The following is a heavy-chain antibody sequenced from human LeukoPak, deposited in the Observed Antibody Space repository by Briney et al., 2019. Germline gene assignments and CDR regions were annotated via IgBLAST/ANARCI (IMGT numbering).Heavy chain of an antibody. J-gene: IGHJ4*02. V-gene: IGHV3-48*03. CDR3: VRDQGTWEYDY. CDR2: INSGGSSI. Sequence: GGSLRLSCAASGFTFSSYEMNWVRQAPGKGLEWVSYINSGGSSIYYAVSVRGRFTISRDNAKNSLYLQMNTLRAEDTAVYYCVRDQGTWEYDYWGQGTLVTVSS. D-gene: IGHD1-1*01. CDR1: GFTFSSYE.